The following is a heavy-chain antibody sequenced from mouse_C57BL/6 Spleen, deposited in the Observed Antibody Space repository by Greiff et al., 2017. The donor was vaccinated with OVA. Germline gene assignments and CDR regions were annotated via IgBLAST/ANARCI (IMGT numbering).Heavy chain of an antibody. J-gene: IGHJ1*03. CDR3: ASNSYYYRSGYFDV. V-gene: IGHV2-2*01. D-gene: IGHD1-1*01. Sequence: VQLQESGPGLVQPSQSLSITCTVSGFSLTSYGVHWVRQSPGKGLEWLGVIWSGGSTDYNAAFISRLSISKDNSKSQVFFKKNRLQADDTDIYYCASNSYYYRSGYFDVWGTGTTVTVSS. CDR2: IWSGGST. CDR1: GFSLTSYG.